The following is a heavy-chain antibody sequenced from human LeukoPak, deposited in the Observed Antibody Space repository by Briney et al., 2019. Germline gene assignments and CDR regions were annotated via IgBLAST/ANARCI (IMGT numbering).Heavy chain of an antibody. D-gene: IGHD3-9*01. J-gene: IGHJ6*02. CDR3: ARDLRYFDWLLSHYYYYYGMDV. V-gene: IGHV3-66*01. Sequence: GGSLRLSCAASGFTVSSNCMSWVRQAPGKGLEWVSVIYSGGSTYYADSVKGRFTIPRDNSKNTLYLQMNSLRAEDTAVYYCARDLRYFDWLLSHYYYYYGMDVWGQGTTVTVSS. CDR2: IYSGGST. CDR1: GFTVSSNC.